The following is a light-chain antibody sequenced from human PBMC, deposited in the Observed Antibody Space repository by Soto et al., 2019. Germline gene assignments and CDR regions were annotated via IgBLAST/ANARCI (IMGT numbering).Light chain of an antibody. CDR1: QSVSSN. CDR2: GAS. Sequence: EIVMTQSPATLSVSPGERATLSCRASQSVSSNLAWYQQKPGQAPRLLIYGASTRATGIPARFSGSGSGTEFPLTISILQSEDFAVYYCQQYNNWPTFGQGTRLEIK. J-gene: IGKJ5*01. V-gene: IGKV3-15*01. CDR3: QQYNNWPT.